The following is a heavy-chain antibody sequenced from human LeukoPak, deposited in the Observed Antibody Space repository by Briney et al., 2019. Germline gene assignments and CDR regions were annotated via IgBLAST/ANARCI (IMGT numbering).Heavy chain of an antibody. Sequence: SETLSLTRTVSGGSISNYYWSWIRHSPGKGLEWIGYIHYSGGTKYNPSLKSRVIISVDMSMNQFSLKLSSVTAADTAMYYCAKHSVLTGSGYAFDIWGQGTAVTVSS. CDR1: GGSISNYY. J-gene: IGHJ3*02. CDR2: IHYSGGT. V-gene: IGHV4-59*08. CDR3: AKHSVLTGSGYAFDI. D-gene: IGHD3-9*01.